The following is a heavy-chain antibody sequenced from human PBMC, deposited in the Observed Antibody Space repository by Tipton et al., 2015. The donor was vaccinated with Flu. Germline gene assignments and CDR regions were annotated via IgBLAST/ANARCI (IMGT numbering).Heavy chain of an antibody. CDR3: ARGGDWFREIDY. CDR2: IYYSGST. V-gene: IGHV4-59*01. J-gene: IGHJ4*02. Sequence: LSCTVSGGSISSYYWSWIRQPPGKGLEWIGYIYYSGSTNYNPSLKSRVTISVDTSKNQFSLKLSSVTAADTAVYYCARGGDWFREIDYWGQGTLVTVSS. D-gene: IGHD3-10*01. CDR1: GGSISSYY.